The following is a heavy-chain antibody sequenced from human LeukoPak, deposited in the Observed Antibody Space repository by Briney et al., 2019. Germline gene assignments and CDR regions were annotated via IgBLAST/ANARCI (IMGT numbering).Heavy chain of an antibody. V-gene: IGHV3-23*01. Sequence: GGSLRLSCAASGFTFRSYAMNWVRQAPGKGLEWVSGISGSGGGTYYADSVKGRFTISRDNSKNTLYLQMNSLRAEDTAVYYCAKGGWLDNWGQGTLVIVSS. J-gene: IGHJ4*02. CDR1: GFTFRSYA. CDR3: AKGGWLDN. D-gene: IGHD6-19*01. CDR2: ISGSGGGT.